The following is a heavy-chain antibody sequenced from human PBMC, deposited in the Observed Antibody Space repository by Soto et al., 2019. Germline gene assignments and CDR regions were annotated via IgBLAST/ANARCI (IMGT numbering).Heavy chain of an antibody. CDR1: GDSIISSDFY. D-gene: IGHD3-3*02. V-gene: IGHV4-39*01. CDR3: ARPSLALRKNTWFDP. CDR2: IFYLGSS. Sequence: SETLSLTCTVSGDSIISSDFYWGWVRQPPGKGLEWVGSIFYLGSSYYNPSLKSRVTMSVDTTKNQFSLRLRYVTAADTALYFCARPSLALRKNTWFDPWGQGSMVTVPS. J-gene: IGHJ5*02.